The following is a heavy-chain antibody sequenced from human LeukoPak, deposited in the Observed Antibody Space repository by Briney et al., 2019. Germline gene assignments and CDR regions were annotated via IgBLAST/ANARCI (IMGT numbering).Heavy chain of an antibody. D-gene: IGHD3-10*01. Sequence: GGSLRLSCAASGFTFSTYGIHWVRQAPGKGLQWVAVISYDGSDKYYADSAKGRFTISRDNSKNTLYLQMNSLKPEDTAVYYCAKEHRYYSGSGSYSYFNYWGQGTLVTVSS. J-gene: IGHJ4*02. CDR2: ISYDGSDK. CDR1: GFTFSTYG. CDR3: AKEHRYYSGSGSYSYFNY. V-gene: IGHV3-30*18.